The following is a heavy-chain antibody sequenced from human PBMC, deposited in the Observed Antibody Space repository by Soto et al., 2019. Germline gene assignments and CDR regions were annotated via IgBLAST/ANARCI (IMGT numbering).Heavy chain of an antibody. Sequence: QVQLVESGGGVVQPGRSLRLSCAASGLTFSNYAMHWVRQAPGKGLEWVAVIWFEGSNIYETDSVKGRFAISRDNSKNTVYLQLESLRAEDTAVYYCSGCNWVGGYGMDVWGQGTAVTVSS. J-gene: IGHJ6*02. D-gene: IGHD2-8*01. CDR1: GLTFSNYA. CDR3: SGCNWVGGYGMDV. V-gene: IGHV3-33*01. CDR2: IWFEGSNI.